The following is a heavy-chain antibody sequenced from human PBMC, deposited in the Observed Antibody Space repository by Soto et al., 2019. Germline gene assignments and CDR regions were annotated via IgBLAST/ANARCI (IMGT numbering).Heavy chain of an antibody. CDR3: VKDEGSSRPFAY. Sequence: GGSLRLSCAASGFTFSTYGMHWVRQAPGKGLEWVAVISYDGVNKYYADSVKGRFTISRDNSKNMLYLQMSSLRAEDTALYYCVKDEGSSRPFAYWGQGTLVTSPQ. D-gene: IGHD1-26*01. V-gene: IGHV3-30*18. CDR2: ISYDGVNK. J-gene: IGHJ4*02. CDR1: GFTFSTYG.